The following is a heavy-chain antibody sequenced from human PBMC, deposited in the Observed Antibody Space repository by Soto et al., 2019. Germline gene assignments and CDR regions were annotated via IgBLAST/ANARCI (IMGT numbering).Heavy chain of an antibody. J-gene: IGHJ4*02. D-gene: IGHD2-8*02. CDR2: INPDSGAT. CDR3: ARGDYGTGGYPFPYFDP. CDR1: GYSFTGYY. Sequence: ASVKVSCKASGYSFTGYYIHWVRQAPGQGLEWMGWINPDSGATNYAQNFHGRVTLTSDTSISTAPMDLNSLTSDDPAFYYCARGDYGTGGYPFPYFDPWGQGTLVTVSS. V-gene: IGHV1-2*02.